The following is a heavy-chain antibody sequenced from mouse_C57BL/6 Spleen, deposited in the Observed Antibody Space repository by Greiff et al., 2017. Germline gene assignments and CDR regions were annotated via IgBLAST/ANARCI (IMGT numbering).Heavy chain of an antibody. Sequence: EVKLVESGGDLVKPGGSLKLSCAASGFTFSSYGMSWVRQTPDKRLEWVATISSGGSYTYYPDSVKGRFTISRDNAKNTLYLQMSSLKSEDTAMYYCARQDWDYYAMDYWGQGTSATVSS. CDR2: ISSGGSYT. J-gene: IGHJ4*01. CDR1: GFTFSSYG. V-gene: IGHV5-6*02. D-gene: IGHD4-1*01. CDR3: ARQDWDYYAMDY.